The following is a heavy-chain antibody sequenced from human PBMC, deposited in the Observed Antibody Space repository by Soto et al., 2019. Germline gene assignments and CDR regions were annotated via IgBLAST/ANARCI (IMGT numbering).Heavy chain of an antibody. D-gene: IGHD5-18*01. Sequence: ASVKVSCKASGGTFSSYAISWVRQAPGQGLEWMGGSIPIFGTANYAQKFQGRVTITAVESTSTAYMELSSLRSEDTAVYYCARASPISSGYSYGSTYFDYWGQGTLVTVSS. CDR3: ARASPISSGYSYGSTYFDY. J-gene: IGHJ4*02. CDR2: SIPIFGTA. V-gene: IGHV1-69*13. CDR1: GGTFSSYA.